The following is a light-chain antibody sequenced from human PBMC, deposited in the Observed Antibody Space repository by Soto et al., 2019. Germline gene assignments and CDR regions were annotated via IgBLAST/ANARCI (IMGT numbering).Light chain of an antibody. J-gene: IGKJ1*01. CDR2: QIS. Sequence: IVLTQTPLSSRVTLGQAASISCSSSESLLHTSGKTSLRWLQLRPGQPPRLLLYQISQRPPGVPDRFTGSWAGTNFTLTISGVEADGLGIYYCMQASQLRTFGQGTNVGIK. CDR3: MQASQLRT. V-gene: IGKV2-24*01. CDR1: ESLLHTSGKTS.